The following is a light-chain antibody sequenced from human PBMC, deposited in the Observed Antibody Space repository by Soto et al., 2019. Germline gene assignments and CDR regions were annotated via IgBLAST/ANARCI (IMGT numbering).Light chain of an antibody. Sequence: ILLTQSPGTLSLSPGERATLSCRASQSVSSSYLAWYQQKPGQAPRLLIYGASSRATGIPDRFSGSGSGTDFTLTISRLEPEDFAVYYCQQYDSSTGWTFGQGTKVDIK. V-gene: IGKV3-20*01. J-gene: IGKJ1*01. CDR1: QSVSSSY. CDR3: QQYDSSTGWT. CDR2: GAS.